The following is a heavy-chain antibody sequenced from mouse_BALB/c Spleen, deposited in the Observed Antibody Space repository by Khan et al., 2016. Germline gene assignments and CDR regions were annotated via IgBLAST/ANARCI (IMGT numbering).Heavy chain of an antibody. CDR3: ARGTPFAN. CDR2: IYPGDGAT. CDR1: GFAFSSYW. D-gene: IGHD2-14*01. Sequence: QVQLQQSGAELVRPGSSVKISCTASGFAFSSYWMNWVKQRPGQGLEWIGQIYPGDGATNYNGKFKGIATLTADKSSSTAYMQLSSLTSEDSAVYFCARGTPFANGGKGTLVTVSA. J-gene: IGHJ3*01. V-gene: IGHV1-80*01.